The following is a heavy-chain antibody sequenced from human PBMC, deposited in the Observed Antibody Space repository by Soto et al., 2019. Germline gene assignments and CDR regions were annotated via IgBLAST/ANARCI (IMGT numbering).Heavy chain of an antibody. J-gene: IGHJ3*02. CDR3: APSGGYNWNVPDAFDI. Sequence: QITLKESGPTLVKPTQTLTLTCTFSGFSLSTSGVGVGWIRQPPGKALEWLALIYWDDDKRYSPSLKSRLTTTKHTAKNQVVLTMTNMDPVDTATYYGAPSGGYNWNVPDAFDIWGQGTMVTVSS. D-gene: IGHD1-20*01. V-gene: IGHV2-5*02. CDR2: IYWDDDK. CDR1: GFSLSTSGVG.